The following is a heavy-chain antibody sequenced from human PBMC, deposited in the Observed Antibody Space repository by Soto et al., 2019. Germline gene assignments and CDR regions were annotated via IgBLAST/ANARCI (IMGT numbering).Heavy chain of an antibody. Sequence: EVQLVDSGGGLVQPGGSLRLSCAASGFTFRSYAMSWVGQAPGKGLEWVSSISGSGGSAFYVDSVKGRSTISRDNSKNTLQLQMNSLRADDTAIYYCAKDTAVSGTFVVTFDSWGQGSLVTVSS. J-gene: IGHJ4*02. CDR2: ISGSGGSA. CDR3: AKDTAVSGTFVVTFDS. CDR1: GFTFRSYA. D-gene: IGHD6-19*01. V-gene: IGHV3-23*04.